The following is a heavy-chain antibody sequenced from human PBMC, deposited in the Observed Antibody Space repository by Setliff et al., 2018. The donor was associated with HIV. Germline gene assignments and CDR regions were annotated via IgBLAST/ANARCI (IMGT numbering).Heavy chain of an antibody. CDR3: AREDALTQQFDS. CDR1: GGSISNYY. V-gene: IGHV4-59*12. CDR2: IYYNGNT. D-gene: IGHD6-13*01. Sequence: SETLSLTCTVSGGSISNYYWGWIRQSPGKGLEWIGYIYYNGNTNYNPSFKSRVTISVDPSKIQFSLKMTSVTAADTAVYYCAREDALTQQFDSWGQGTLVTVS. J-gene: IGHJ4*02.